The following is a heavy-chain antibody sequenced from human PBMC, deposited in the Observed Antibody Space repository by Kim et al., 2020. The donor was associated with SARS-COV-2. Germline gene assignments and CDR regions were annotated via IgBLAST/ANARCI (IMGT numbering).Heavy chain of an antibody. V-gene: IGHV3-23*01. CDR3: ATSYYDFWSGSYYYYGMDV. Sequence: GSLRLSCAASGFTFSSYAMSWVRQAPGKGLEWVSAISGSGGSTYYADSVKGRFTISRDNSKNTLYLQMNSLRAEDTAVYYCATSYYDFWSGSYYYYGMDVWGQGTTVTVSS. J-gene: IGHJ6*02. D-gene: IGHD3-3*01. CDR2: ISGSGGST. CDR1: GFTFSSYA.